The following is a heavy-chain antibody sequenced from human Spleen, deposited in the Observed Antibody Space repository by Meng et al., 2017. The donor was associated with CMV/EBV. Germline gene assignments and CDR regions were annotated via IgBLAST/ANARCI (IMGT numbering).Heavy chain of an antibody. CDR1: FNFSSYG. V-gene: IGHV3-23*01. J-gene: IGHJ4*02. D-gene: IGHD3-22*01. CDR3: AKGRRSNYYDSSSLFDY. Sequence: FNFSSYGMSWVRQAPGKGLEWVSSISGTGSRTYYADSVKGRFTISRDNSKNTLYLRMNSLRAEDTAFYYCAKGRRSNYYDSSSLFDYWGQGTLVTVSS. CDR2: ISGTGSRT.